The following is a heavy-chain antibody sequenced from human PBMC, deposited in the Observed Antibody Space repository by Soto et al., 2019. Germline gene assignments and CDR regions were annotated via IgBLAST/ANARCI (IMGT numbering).Heavy chain of an antibody. V-gene: IGHV4-59*01. CDR1: GGSISSYY. CDR2: IYYSGST. D-gene: IGHD4-17*01. J-gene: IGHJ4*02. Sequence: QVQLQESGPGLVKPSETLSLTCTVSGGSISSYYWSWIRQPPGKGLEWIGYIYYSGSTNYNPSLKSRVTISVDTSKNQFSLKLSSGTAADTAVYYCARYSPNVVTVTTKVFDYWGQGTLVTVSS. CDR3: ARYSPNVVTVTTKVFDY.